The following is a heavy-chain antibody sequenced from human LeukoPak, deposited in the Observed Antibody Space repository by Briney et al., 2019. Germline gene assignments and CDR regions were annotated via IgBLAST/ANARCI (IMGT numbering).Heavy chain of an antibody. CDR3: AKRGVVIRVILVGFHKEAYYFDS. Sequence: GGSLRLSCAVSGITLSNYGMSWVRQAPGKGLEWVAGISGSGGSTNYADSVKGRFSISRDNPKNTLYLQMNSVRAEDTAVYFCAKRGVVIRVILVGFHKEAYYFDSWGQGALVTVSS. J-gene: IGHJ4*02. CDR2: ISGSGGST. CDR1: GITLSNYG. V-gene: IGHV3-23*01. D-gene: IGHD3-22*01.